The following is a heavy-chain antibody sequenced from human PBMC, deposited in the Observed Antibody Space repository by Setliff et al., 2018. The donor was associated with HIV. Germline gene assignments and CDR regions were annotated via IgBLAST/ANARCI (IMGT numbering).Heavy chain of an antibody. CDR3: ARDRASSGYYARFDH. Sequence: GGSLRLSCTASGLIFGDHAMSWVRQAPGKGLEWVSSISYDSRFIYHADSMKGRFTISRDNAKKLVYLQMNSLRAEDTAIYYCARDRASSGYYARFDHWGQGTLVTVSS. J-gene: IGHJ4*02. CDR2: ISYDSRFI. CDR1: GLIFGDHA. V-gene: IGHV3-21*01. D-gene: IGHD3-22*01.